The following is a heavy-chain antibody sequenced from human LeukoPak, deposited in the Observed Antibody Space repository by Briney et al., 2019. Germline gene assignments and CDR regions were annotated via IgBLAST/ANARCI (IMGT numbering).Heavy chain of an antibody. CDR3: ARARGIAVAGFDY. CDR1: EFTFSSYS. Sequence: GGSLRLSCAASEFTFSSYSMNWVRQAPGKGLEWVSYITNSGNSKSYADSVKGRFTISRDNTKNSLYLQMNGLRAEDTAVYYCARARGIAVAGFDYWGQGTLVTVSS. J-gene: IGHJ4*02. CDR2: ITNSGNSK. D-gene: IGHD6-19*01. V-gene: IGHV3-48*01.